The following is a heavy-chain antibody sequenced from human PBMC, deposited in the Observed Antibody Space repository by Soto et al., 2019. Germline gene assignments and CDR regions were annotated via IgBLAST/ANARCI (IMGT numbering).Heavy chain of an antibody. CDR1: GFTFSSYA. CDR2: ISGSGGST. D-gene: IGHD3-10*01. J-gene: IGHJ2*01. Sequence: EVQLLESGGGLVQPGGSLRLSCAASGFTFSSYAMSWVRQAPGKGLEWVSAISGSGGSTYYADSVKGRFTISRDNSKNTLYLQMNSLRAEDTAVYYCAKDHYITMVRGVIRSPGLFYWYFDLWGRGTLVTVSS. CDR3: AKDHYITMVRGVIRSPGLFYWYFDL. V-gene: IGHV3-23*01.